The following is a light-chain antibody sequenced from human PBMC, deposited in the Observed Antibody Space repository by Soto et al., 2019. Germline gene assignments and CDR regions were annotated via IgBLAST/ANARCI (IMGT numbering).Light chain of an antibody. J-gene: IGKJ1*01. Sequence: EIVLTQSPATLSLSPGERATLSCRASQSVSSYLAWYQQKPGQAPRLLIYDASNRATGIPARFSGSGSGTDSTLTFSSLEPEDFALYYCQHRSNWPRTFGQGTKVEIK. CDR2: DAS. V-gene: IGKV3-11*01. CDR3: QHRSNWPRT. CDR1: QSVSSY.